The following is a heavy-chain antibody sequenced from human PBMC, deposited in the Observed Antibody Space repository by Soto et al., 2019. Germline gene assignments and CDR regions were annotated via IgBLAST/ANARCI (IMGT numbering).Heavy chain of an antibody. Sequence: SDTLSLTCTVSGGSISGSTCHWGWILQPPGKGLEWIASIKYSGTTFYNPSLKSRVTLSVDTSKNQFALKLSSVAAAETAISSCVRHGITGSSYDDFDIWGQGTMVNVSS. CDR2: IKYSGTT. D-gene: IGHD6-6*01. V-gene: IGHV4-39*01. J-gene: IGHJ3*02. CDR1: GGSISGSTCH. CDR3: VRHGITGSSYDDFDI.